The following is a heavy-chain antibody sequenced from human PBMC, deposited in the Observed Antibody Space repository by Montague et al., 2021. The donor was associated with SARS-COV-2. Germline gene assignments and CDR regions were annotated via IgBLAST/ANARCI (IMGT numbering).Heavy chain of an antibody. CDR3: ARGSEYYYHPFDY. V-gene: IGHV4-4*07. Sequence: SETLSLTCTVSGASVSGYHWSWIRHPAGKALVWVGRIYSNGDTTYNPSLKSRLTMSVDTSERQFSLKMTSVSAADTAIYYCARGSEYYYHPFDYWGHGTLVTVSS. D-gene: IGHD2/OR15-2a*01. CDR1: GASVSGYH. J-gene: IGHJ4*01. CDR2: IYSNGDT.